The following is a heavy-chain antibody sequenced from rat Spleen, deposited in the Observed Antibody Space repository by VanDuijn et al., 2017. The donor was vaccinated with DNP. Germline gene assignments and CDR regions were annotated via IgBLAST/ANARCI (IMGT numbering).Heavy chain of an antibody. CDR2: INYDGSTT. CDR1: GFSFSNYH. V-gene: IGHV5-7*01. CDR3: ARPDY. J-gene: IGHJ2*01. Sequence: EVQLVESGGGLVRPGRSLKLSCAASGFSFSNYHMAWVRQAPTKGLEWVASINYDGSTTSSRDSVKGRFTISRDNAKSTLYLQMDSLRSEDTATYYCARPDYWGQGVMVTVSS.